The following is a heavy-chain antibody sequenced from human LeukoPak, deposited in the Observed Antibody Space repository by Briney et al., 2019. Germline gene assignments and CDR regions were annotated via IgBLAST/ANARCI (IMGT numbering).Heavy chain of an antibody. J-gene: IGHJ4*02. CDR1: GYTFTSYD. V-gene: IGHV1-8*01. CDR2: MNPTSGDT. CDR3: ARGGIAVAGTAGDY. Sequence: GASVKVSCKASGYTFTSYDINWVRQATGQGLEWLGWMNPTSGDTGYAQTFQGRVTMTRNPSISTAYMELSSLRSEYTAVYYCARGGIAVAGTAGDYWGQGTLVTVSS. D-gene: IGHD6-19*01.